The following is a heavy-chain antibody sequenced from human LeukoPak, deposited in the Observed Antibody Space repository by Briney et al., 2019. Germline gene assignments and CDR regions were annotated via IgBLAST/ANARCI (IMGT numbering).Heavy chain of an antibody. V-gene: IGHV3-48*03. CDR1: GFTLSRYE. CDR3: ARQNYYDSTAYYYFDS. D-gene: IGHD3-22*01. J-gene: IGHJ4*02. Sequence: GGSLRLSSAASGFTLSRYEMIWVRQAPGKGLEWISYLSNNDNSIRYAESVKGRFTISRDNAENSLYLQMNSLRVEDTAVYFCARQNYYDSTAYYYFDSWGQGTLVAVSS. CDR2: LSNNDNSI.